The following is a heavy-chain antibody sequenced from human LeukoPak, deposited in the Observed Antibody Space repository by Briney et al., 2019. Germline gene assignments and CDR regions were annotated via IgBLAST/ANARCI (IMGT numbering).Heavy chain of an antibody. CDR3: ARDGHLRFCSGGSCYPEKYYFDY. CDR1: GFTFSDYY. D-gene: IGHD2-15*01. CDR2: ISSSGSTI. Sequence: GGSLRLSCAASGFTFSDYYMRWIRQAPGKGLEYVSYISSSGSTIYYADSVKGRFTISRDNAKNSLYLQMNSLRAEDTAVYYCARDGHLRFCSGGSCYPEKYYFDYWGQGTLITVSS. V-gene: IGHV3-11*01. J-gene: IGHJ4*02.